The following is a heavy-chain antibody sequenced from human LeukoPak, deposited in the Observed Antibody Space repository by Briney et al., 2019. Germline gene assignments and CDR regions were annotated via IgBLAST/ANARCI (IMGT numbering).Heavy chain of an antibody. CDR3: VRGLGCSGGSCYCNY. J-gene: IGHJ4*02. D-gene: IGHD2-15*01. Sequence: ASVKVSCKASGYTFTSYDINWVRQATGQGLEWMGWMGPHSGNTGYAQKFQGRVTMTRNISMSTAYMELSSLRSEDTAVYYCVRGLGCSGGSCYCNYWGQGTLVTVSS. CDR1: GYTFTSYD. V-gene: IGHV1-8*01. CDR2: MGPHSGNT.